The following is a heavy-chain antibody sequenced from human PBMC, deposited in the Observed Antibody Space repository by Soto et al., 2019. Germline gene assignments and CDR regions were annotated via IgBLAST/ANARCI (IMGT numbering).Heavy chain of an antibody. D-gene: IGHD6-19*01. CDR3: ARLQGLGSHQYYYYGMDV. CDR2: LDPSDSYT. V-gene: IGHV5-10-1*01. CDR1: GYSFTSYW. J-gene: IGHJ6*02. Sequence: LGESLKISCKGSGYSFTSYWISWVRQMPGKGLEWMGRLDPSDSYTNYSPSFQGHVTISADKSISTAYLQWSSLKASDTAMYYCARLQGLGSHQYYYYGMDVWGQGTTVTVSS.